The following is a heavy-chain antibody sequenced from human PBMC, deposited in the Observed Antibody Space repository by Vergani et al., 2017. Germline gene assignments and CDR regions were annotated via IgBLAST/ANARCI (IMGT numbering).Heavy chain of an antibody. Sequence: QVQLQESGPGLVKPSQTLSLTCTVSGGSISSGSYYWSWIRQPAGKGLEWIGRIYTSGSTNHNPSLKSRVTISVDTSKNQFSLKLSSVTAADTAVYYCASSYDDDSSGYPYDYWGQGTLVTVSS. D-gene: IGHD3-22*01. CDR1: GGSISSGSYY. CDR2: IYTSGST. J-gene: IGHJ4*02. CDR3: ASSYDDDSSGYPYDY. V-gene: IGHV4-61*02.